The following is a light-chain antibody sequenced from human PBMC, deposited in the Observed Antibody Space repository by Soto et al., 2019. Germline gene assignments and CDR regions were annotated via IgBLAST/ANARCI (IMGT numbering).Light chain of an antibody. J-gene: IGLJ2*01. Sequence: QAVVTQEPSLTVSPGGTVTLTCASSTGAVTSGYYPNWFQQKPGQAPRALIYSTSNKRSWTPARFSGSLLGGKAALTLSGVQPEDEAEYYCLLYYGGASFGGGTKLTVL. CDR2: STS. CDR1: TGAVTSGYY. CDR3: LLYYGGAS. V-gene: IGLV7-43*01.